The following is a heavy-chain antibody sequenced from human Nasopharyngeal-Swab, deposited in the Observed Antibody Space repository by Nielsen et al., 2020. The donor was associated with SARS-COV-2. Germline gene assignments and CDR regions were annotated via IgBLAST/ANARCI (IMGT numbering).Heavy chain of an antibody. D-gene: IGHD2-2*01. J-gene: IGHJ5*02. V-gene: IGHV1-69*10. CDR3: ASSHCSSTSCYHRFDP. Sequence: WVRQAPGQGLEWMGGIIPILGIANYAQKFQGRVTITADKSTSTAYMELSSLRSEDTAVYYCASSHCSSTSCYHRFDPWGQGTLVTVSS. CDR2: IIPILGIA.